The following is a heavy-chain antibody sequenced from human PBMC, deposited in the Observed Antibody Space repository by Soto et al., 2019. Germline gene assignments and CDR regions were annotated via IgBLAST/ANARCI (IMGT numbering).Heavy chain of an antibody. CDR1: GDSISTSRFY. V-gene: IGHV4-39*01. Sequence: QLQLQESGPGQVKSSETLSLTCSVSGDSISTSRFYWAWIRQPPGEGLERIGSIYHTGHAYYNPSLKSRVTISVDTSKDPFSLKLTSVTAADAALYYCARDFFDMSEYPTNWFDPWGQGTLVTVSS. CDR3: ARDFFDMSEYPTNWFDP. D-gene: IGHD3-22*01. J-gene: IGHJ5*02. CDR2: IYHTGHA.